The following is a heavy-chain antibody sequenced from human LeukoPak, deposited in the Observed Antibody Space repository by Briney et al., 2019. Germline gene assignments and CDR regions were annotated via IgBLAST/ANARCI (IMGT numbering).Heavy chain of an antibody. Sequence: GGSLRLSCAASGFTFSSYAMNWVRQAPGKGLEWVSLISGSGGSTYYADSVKGRFTISRDNSKNTLYLQMNSLRAEDTAVYYCAKEAAAAGKVEYYYYYYGMDVWGQGTPVTVSS. V-gene: IGHV3-23*01. CDR2: ISGSGGST. D-gene: IGHD6-13*01. J-gene: IGHJ6*02. CDR3: AKEAAAAGKVEYYYYYYGMDV. CDR1: GFTFSSYA.